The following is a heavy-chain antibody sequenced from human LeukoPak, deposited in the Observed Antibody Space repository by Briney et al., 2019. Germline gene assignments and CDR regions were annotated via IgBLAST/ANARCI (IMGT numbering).Heavy chain of an antibody. J-gene: IGHJ4*02. V-gene: IGHV3-7*01. CDR1: GFTFSTYL. CDR3: ARDQRGYFDY. CDR2: IKQDGSEK. Sequence: PGGALRLSCAASGFTFSTYLVTWGPPAPGKGVEWVANIKQDGSEKYYVDSVKGRFTISRDNAKNSLYLQMNSLRAEDTAVYYCARDQRGYFDYWGQGTLVTVSS.